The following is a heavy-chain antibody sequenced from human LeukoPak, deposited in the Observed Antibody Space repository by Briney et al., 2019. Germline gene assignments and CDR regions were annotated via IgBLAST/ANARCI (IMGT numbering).Heavy chain of an antibody. Sequence: PSETLSLTCAVYGGSFSGYYWSWIRQPPGKGLEWIGEINHSGSTNYNPSLKSRVTISVDTSKNQFSLKLSSVTAADTAVYYCARGWEAAVVVAATNWFDPWGQGTLVTVSS. CDR1: GGSFSGYY. CDR3: ARGWEAAVVVAATNWFDP. D-gene: IGHD2-15*01. V-gene: IGHV4-34*01. J-gene: IGHJ5*02. CDR2: INHSGST.